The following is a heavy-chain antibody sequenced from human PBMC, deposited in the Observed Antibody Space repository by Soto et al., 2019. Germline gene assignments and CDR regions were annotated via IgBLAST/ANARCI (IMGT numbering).Heavy chain of an antibody. Sequence: QVQLQQWGAGLLKPSETLSLTCAVYGGSFSGYYWSWIRQPPGKGLEWIGEINHSGSTNYNPSLKSRVTISVDTSKHQFSPKLSSVTAADTAVYYCARGWGRIFDYWGQGTLVTVSS. V-gene: IGHV4-34*01. D-gene: IGHD7-27*01. CDR3: ARGWGRIFDY. CDR2: INHSGST. J-gene: IGHJ4*02. CDR1: GGSFSGYY.